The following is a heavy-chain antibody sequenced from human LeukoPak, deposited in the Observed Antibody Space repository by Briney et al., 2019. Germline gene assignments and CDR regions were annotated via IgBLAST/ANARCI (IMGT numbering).Heavy chain of an antibody. D-gene: IGHD1-26*01. Sequence: PGGSLRLSCAASGFTVSSNYMSWVRQAPGKRLEWVSEIYSDGSTYYAASVKGGFSISRDNSKNTVYLQMNRLRAEDTAVYYCARDLREHGVFDIWGQGTMVTVSS. CDR1: GFTVSSNY. V-gene: IGHV3-53*01. J-gene: IGHJ3*02. CDR2: IYSDGST. CDR3: ARDLREHGVFDI.